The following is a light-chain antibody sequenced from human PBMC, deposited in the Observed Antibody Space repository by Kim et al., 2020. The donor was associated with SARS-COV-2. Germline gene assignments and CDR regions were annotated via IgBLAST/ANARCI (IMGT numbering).Light chain of an antibody. CDR3: QHYSRFPYT. CDR2: LAS. J-gene: IGKJ2*01. V-gene: IGKV1-5*03. Sequence: GDRYIINSRASESMGTWLAWYQQKPGRAPRLLIYLASTLENGVPSRFSGTGSGTEFSLSITSLQPDDFATYYCQHYSRFPYTFGQGTKLEI. CDR1: ESMGTW.